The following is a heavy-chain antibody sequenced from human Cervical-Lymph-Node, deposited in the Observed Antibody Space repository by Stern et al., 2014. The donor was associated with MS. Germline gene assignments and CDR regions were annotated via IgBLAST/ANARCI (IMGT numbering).Heavy chain of an antibody. D-gene: IGHD3-10*01. V-gene: IGHV3-30*03. CDR1: GFTFSDYG. J-gene: IGHJ6*02. CDR2: ATYDGSDQ. CDR3: ARDRGLTHYFYGMDV. Sequence: VQLVESGGGVVQPGKSLRLSCAASGFTFSDYGMHWVRQAPGKGLEGAALATYDGSDQYYADSVKGRFTVSRDNSKNTVLLQMNGLRPEDTAVYFCARDRGLTHYFYGMDVWGQGTTVTVSS.